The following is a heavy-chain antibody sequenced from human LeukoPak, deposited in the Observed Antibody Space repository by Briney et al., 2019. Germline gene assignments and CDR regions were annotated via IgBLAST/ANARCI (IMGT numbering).Heavy chain of an antibody. Sequence: GGSLRLSCAASGFTFSTYSLNWVRQAPGKGLEWVSSISRSSSFIYYADSVKGRFTISRDNAKNSLYLQMNSLRAEDTAVYYCARESSGPSFDYWGQGTLVTVSS. D-gene: IGHD6-19*01. J-gene: IGHJ4*02. CDR2: ISRSSSFI. CDR1: GFTFSTYS. CDR3: ARESSGPSFDY. V-gene: IGHV3-21*01.